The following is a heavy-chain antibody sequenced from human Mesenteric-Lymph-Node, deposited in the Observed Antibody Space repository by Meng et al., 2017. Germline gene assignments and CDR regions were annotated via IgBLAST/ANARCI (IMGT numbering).Heavy chain of an antibody. CDR2: ILDRDGST. CDR1: GFTVSTNY. V-gene: IGHV3-53*01. D-gene: IGHD3-10*01. Sequence: VASGGVLVPAWGFLTLCCDSSGFTVSTNYMSRVRQAAGKRLELVSVILDRDGSTHYADSVKGRFTISRDNSKNTLYLQMSSLRVDDTALYYCVNRAWLESWGQGTLVTVSS. J-gene: IGHJ5*01. CDR3: VNRAWLES.